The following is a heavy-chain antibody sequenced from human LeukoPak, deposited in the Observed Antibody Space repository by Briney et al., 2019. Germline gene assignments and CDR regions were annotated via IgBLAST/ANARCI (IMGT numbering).Heavy chain of an antibody. J-gene: IGHJ4*02. V-gene: IGHV3-23*01. Sequence: SGGSLRLSCAASGFTFSSYGMNWVRQAPGKGLEWVSTISGSAYNTYYADSVKGRFTISRDNSKNTLYLQMNSLRAEDTAVYYCAKSDDSSGYWGGYFDYWGQGTLVTVSS. CDR2: ISGSAYNT. CDR1: GFTFSSYG. CDR3: AKSDDSSGYWGGYFDY. D-gene: IGHD3-22*01.